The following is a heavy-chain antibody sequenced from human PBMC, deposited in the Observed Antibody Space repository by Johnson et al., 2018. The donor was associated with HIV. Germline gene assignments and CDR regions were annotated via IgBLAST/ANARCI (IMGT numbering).Heavy chain of an antibody. CDR1: GFTFSSHG. Sequence: VQLVESGGGVVQPGGSLRLSCAASGFTFSSHGMHWVRQAPGKGLEWVTFIRYDETNKYYADSVKGRFTISRENSKNTLYLQMNSLRDDDTALYYCAKDRSGGALGAFDIWGHGTMVTVSS. CDR3: AKDRSGGALGAFDI. D-gene: IGHD2-15*01. J-gene: IGHJ3*02. V-gene: IGHV3-30*02. CDR2: IRYDETNK.